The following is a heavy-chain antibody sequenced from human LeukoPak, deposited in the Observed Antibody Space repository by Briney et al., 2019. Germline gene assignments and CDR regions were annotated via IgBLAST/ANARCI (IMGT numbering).Heavy chain of an antibody. V-gene: IGHV4-59*01. CDR3: AGVDLNRVRGVQD. CDR2: IYYSGST. D-gene: IGHD3-10*01. J-gene: IGHJ4*02. CDR1: GCSISSYY. Sequence: SETLSLTCTVSGCSISSYYWSWIRQPPGKGLEWIGYIYYSGSTNYNPSLKSRVTISVDTSKNQFSLKLSSVTAADTAVYYCAGVDLNRVRGVQDWGQGTVVTVSS.